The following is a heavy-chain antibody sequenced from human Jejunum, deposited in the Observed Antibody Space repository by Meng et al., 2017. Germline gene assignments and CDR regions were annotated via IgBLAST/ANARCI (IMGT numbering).Heavy chain of an antibody. V-gene: IGHV4-39*07. D-gene: IGHD7-27*01. CDR2: LYFGGSL. CDR1: GAFIRGSSYY. CDR3: ARGGPLGRYFDN. J-gene: IGHJ4*02. Sequence: SETLSLTCTVSGAFIRGSSYYWGWIRQTPAKGLEWIGSLYFGGSLYYNPSLKSRVTISVDTSKNQFSLNLTSVTAADTAVYYCARGGPLGRYFDNWGQGTRVT.